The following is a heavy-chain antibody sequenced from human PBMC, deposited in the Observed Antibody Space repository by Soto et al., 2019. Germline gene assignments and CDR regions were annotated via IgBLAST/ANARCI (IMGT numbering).Heavy chain of an antibody. CDR2: ISPYTGNT. Sequence: QVQLVQSGDEVKKPGASVKVSCKASGYIFVNYGIAWVRQAPGQGLEWMGWISPYTGNTHSATKVQGRLTMTTDTSTSTAYMALASLTSDDTAVYYCVMVDNYVTPTPQDVWGQGTTVTVSS. J-gene: IGHJ6*02. D-gene: IGHD3-16*01. CDR1: GYIFVNYG. CDR3: VMVDNYVTPTPQDV. V-gene: IGHV1-18*01.